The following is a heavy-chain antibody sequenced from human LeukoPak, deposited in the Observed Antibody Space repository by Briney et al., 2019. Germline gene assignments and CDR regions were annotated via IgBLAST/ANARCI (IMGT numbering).Heavy chain of an antibody. CDR3: ARGARAGYNLEPLDY. Sequence: KPSETLSLTCTVSGGSMSSYYWSWIRQPPEKGLEWIGYIYYSGSTKYNPSLKSRVTISVDTSKNQFSLKLSSVTAADTAVYYCARGARAGYNLEPLDYWGQGTLVTVSS. CDR1: GGSMSSYY. J-gene: IGHJ4*02. V-gene: IGHV4-59*08. CDR2: IYYSGST. D-gene: IGHD5-24*01.